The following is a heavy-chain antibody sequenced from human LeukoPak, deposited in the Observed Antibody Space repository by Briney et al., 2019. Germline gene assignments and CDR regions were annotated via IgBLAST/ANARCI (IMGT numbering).Heavy chain of an antibody. Sequence: SETLSLTCTVSGGSISSYYWSWIRQPPGKGLEWIGYIYYSGSTNYNPSLKSRVTISVDTSKNQFSLKLSSVTAADTAVYYCAKWLLLTTGWFDPWGQGTLVTVSS. V-gene: IGHV4-59*01. CDR3: AKWLLLTTGWFDP. J-gene: IGHJ5*02. D-gene: IGHD3-22*01. CDR2: IYYSGST. CDR1: GGSISSYY.